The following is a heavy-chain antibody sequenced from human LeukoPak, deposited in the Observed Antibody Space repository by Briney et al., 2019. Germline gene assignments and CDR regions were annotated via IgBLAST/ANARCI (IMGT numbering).Heavy chain of an antibody. J-gene: IGHJ3*02. CDR3: ARAHIVVVTAKATPHSFDI. Sequence: ASVKASCKASGGTFSSYAISWVRQAPGQGLEWMGGIIPIFGTANYAQKFQGRVTITADESTSTAYMELSSLRSEDTAVYYCARAHIVVVTAKATPHSFDIWGQGTMVTVSS. D-gene: IGHD2-21*02. CDR1: GGTFSSYA. CDR2: IIPIFGTA. V-gene: IGHV1-69*13.